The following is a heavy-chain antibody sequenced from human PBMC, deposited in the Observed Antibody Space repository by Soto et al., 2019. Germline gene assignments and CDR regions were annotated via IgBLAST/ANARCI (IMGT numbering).Heavy chain of an antibody. Sequence: EVQLLESGGGLVQPGGSLRLSCAASGFTFISYVMSWVRQAPGKGLEWVSAISGSGGSTYYADSVKGRFTISRDNSKNTLYLQMNSLRAEDTAVYYCAKRAPYYDILTGYYFDYWGQGTLVTVSS. V-gene: IGHV3-23*01. CDR3: AKRAPYYDILTGYYFDY. J-gene: IGHJ4*02. CDR1: GFTFISYV. D-gene: IGHD3-9*01. CDR2: ISGSGGST.